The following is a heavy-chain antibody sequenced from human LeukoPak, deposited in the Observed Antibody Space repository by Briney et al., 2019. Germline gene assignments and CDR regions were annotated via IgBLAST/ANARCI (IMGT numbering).Heavy chain of an antibody. J-gene: IGHJ4*02. V-gene: IGHV3-23*01. D-gene: IGHD6-6*01. CDR1: GFTFSIYA. CDR3: ARDPRIGARPSYFDY. Sequence: RGALRLSSAPSGFTFSIYAMSCVSHAPGKGLESVSDISGSGGSTYYADSVKGRFTNSRDNAKNSKYQQMNSLRAEDTAVYYCARDPRIGARPSYFDYWGQGTLVTVSS. CDR2: ISGSGGST.